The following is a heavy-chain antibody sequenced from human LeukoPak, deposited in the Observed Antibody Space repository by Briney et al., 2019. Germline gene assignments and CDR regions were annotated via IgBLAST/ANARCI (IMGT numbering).Heavy chain of an antibody. CDR3: ARVRGYSSGWYYYYYYMDV. D-gene: IGHD6-19*01. Sequence: ASVTVSCKASGYTFTSYDINWVRQATGQGLEWMGWMNPNSGNTGYAQKFQGRVTMTRNTSISTAYMELSSLRSEDTAVYYCARVRGYSSGWYYYYYYMDVWGKGTTVTVSS. V-gene: IGHV1-8*01. J-gene: IGHJ6*03. CDR2: MNPNSGNT. CDR1: GYTFTSYD.